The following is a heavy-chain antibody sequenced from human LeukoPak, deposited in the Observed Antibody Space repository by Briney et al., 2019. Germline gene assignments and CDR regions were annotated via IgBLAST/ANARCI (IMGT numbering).Heavy chain of an antibody. CDR2: IYYSGST. D-gene: IGHD2-2*01. CDR3: ARTSWGIPAASRY. CDR1: GGSISSGDYY. Sequence: SQTLSLTCTVSGGSISSGDYYWSWIRQPPGKGLKWIGYIYYSGSTYYNPSLKSRVTISVDTSKNQFSLKLSSVTAADTAVYYCARTSWGIPAASRYWGQGTLVTVSS. J-gene: IGHJ4*02. V-gene: IGHV4-30-4*08.